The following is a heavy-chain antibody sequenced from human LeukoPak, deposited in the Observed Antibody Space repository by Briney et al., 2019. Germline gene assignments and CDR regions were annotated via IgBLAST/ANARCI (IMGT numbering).Heavy chain of an antibody. CDR1: GGSISSSSYY. J-gene: IGHJ4*02. Sequence: SETLSLTCTVSGGSISSSSYYWGWIRQPPGKGLEWIGSIYYSGSTYYNPSLKSRVTISVDTSKNQFSLKLSSVTAADTAVYYCARRRVATINRGYFDYWGQGTLVTVSS. CDR2: IYYSGST. D-gene: IGHD5-12*01. CDR3: ARRRVATINRGYFDY. V-gene: IGHV4-39*07.